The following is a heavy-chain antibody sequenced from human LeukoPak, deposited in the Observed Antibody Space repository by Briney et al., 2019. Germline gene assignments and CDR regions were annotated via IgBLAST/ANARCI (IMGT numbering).Heavy chain of an antibody. V-gene: IGHV4-31*03. CDR3: ARDWRYAFDI. CDR2: IYYSGST. J-gene: IGHJ3*02. Sequence: ASEALSLTCTVSGGSISSGGYYWSWIRQHPGKGLEWIGYIYYSGSTYYNPSLKSRVTISVDTSKNQFSLKLSSVTAADTAVYYCARDWRYAFDIWGQGTMVTVSS. CDR1: GGSISSGGYY.